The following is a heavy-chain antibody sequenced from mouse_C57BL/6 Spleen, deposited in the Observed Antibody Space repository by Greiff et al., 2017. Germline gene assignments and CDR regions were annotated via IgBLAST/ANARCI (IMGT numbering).Heavy chain of an antibody. V-gene: IGHV1-22*01. J-gene: IGHJ4*01. CDR1: GYTFTDYN. CDR3: LAHPGAMDY. CDR2: INPNNGGT. D-gene: IGHD1-3*01. Sequence: VQLQQSGPELVKPGASVKMSCKASGYTFTDYNMHWVKQSHGKSLEWIGDINPNNGGTSYNQKFKGKATLTVNKSSSTAYMELRSLTSEDSAVYYSLAHPGAMDYWGQGTSVTVSS.